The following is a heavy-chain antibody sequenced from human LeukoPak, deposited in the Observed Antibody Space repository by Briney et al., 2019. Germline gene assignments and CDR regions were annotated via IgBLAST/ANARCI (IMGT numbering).Heavy chain of an antibody. D-gene: IGHD6-13*01. V-gene: IGHV3-30*18. CDR2: ISYDGSNK. CDR1: GFTFSSYG. CDR3: AKARIVKIAAAGGFDY. J-gene: IGHJ4*02. Sequence: GRSLRLSCAASGFTFSSYGMHWVRQAPGKGLEWVAVISYDGSNKYYADSVKGRFTISRDNSKNTLCLQMNSLRAEDTAVYYCAKARIVKIAAAGGFDYWGQGTLVTVSS.